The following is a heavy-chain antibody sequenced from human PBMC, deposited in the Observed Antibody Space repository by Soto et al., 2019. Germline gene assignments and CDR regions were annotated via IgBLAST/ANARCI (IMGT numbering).Heavy chain of an antibody. CDR2: IYSGGST. D-gene: IGHD3-10*01. Sequence: QVQLQESGPGLVKPSETLSLTCTVSGGSINSYYWSWIRQPAGKGLEWIGRIYSGGSTNYNPSLKSRLTVSVHTSKNQFSLKLTSVTAADTAVYYCASGPRGFGDFSLDYWGQGTLVTVSS. CDR3: ASGPRGFGDFSLDY. V-gene: IGHV4-4*07. J-gene: IGHJ4*02. CDR1: GGSINSYY.